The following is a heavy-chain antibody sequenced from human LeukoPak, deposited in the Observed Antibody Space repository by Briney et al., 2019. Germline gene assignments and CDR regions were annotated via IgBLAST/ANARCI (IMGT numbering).Heavy chain of an antibody. D-gene: IGHD1/OR15-1a*01. CDR1: GFTFSSYA. Sequence: PGGSLRLSCAASGFTFSSYAMHWVRQAPGKGLEWVAGISYDGSNKYYADSVKGRFTISRDNSKNTLYLQMNSLRAEDTAVYYCARFRAATTRFDYWGQGTLVTVSS. CDR3: ARFRAATTRFDY. J-gene: IGHJ4*02. CDR2: ISYDGSNK. V-gene: IGHV3-30-3*01.